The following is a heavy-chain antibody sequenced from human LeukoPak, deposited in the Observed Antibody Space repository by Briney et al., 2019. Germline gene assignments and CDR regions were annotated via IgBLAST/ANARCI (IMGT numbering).Heavy chain of an antibody. J-gene: IGHJ6*03. V-gene: IGHV1-69*13. CDR3: ATREGGYGSGSYLPPGYYYMDV. D-gene: IGHD3-10*01. CDR2: IIPIFCTA. Sequence: ASLKVSFKASGSTFSSYAISWVRHAPGQGLEWRGGIIPIFCTANYAQKFQGRVTITADESTSTAYMELSSLRSEDTAVYYCATREGGYGSGSYLPPGYYYMDVWGKGTTVTISS. CDR1: GSTFSSYA.